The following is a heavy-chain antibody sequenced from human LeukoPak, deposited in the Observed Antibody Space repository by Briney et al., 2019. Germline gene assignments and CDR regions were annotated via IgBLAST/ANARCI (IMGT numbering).Heavy chain of an antibody. CDR2: ISFDGSNK. J-gene: IGHJ4*02. D-gene: IGHD3-22*01. CDR1: GFTFSTYA. Sequence: GGSLRLSCAASGFTFSTYAMHWVRQAPGKGLERVAVISFDGSNKYYADSVKGRFTISRDNSKNTLFLQMNTLTAEDTAIYYCARDSGNPRGYYYDSSGYFDYWGQGTLVTVSS. CDR3: ARDSGNPRGYYYDSSGYFDY. V-gene: IGHV3-30-3*01.